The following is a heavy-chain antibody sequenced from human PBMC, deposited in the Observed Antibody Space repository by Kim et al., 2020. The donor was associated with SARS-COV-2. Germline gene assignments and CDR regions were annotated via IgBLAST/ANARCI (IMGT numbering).Heavy chain of an antibody. J-gene: IGHJ6*02. CDR1: GFTFSSYA. Sequence: GGYLRLSCAASGFTFSSYAMHWVRQAPGKGLEWVAVISYGGSNKYYADSVKGRFTISRDNSKNTLYLQMSSLRAEDTAVYYCARVKPVLGGMDVWGQGTTVTVSS. CDR3: ARVKPVLGGMDV. D-gene: IGHD3-16*01. V-gene: IGHV3-30*04. CDR2: ISYGGSNK.